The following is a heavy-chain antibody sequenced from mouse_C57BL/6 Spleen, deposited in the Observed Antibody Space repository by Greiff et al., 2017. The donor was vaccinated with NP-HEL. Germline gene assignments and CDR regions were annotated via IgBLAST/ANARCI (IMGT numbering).Heavy chain of an antibody. J-gene: IGHJ2*01. D-gene: IGHD1-1*01. CDR3: TITTVVDADY. V-gene: IGHV14-4*01. Sequence: VQLKQSGAELVRPGASVKLSCTASGFNIKDAYMHWVKQRPEQSLAWIGWIDPENGDTEYASKFQGKATITADTSSNTAYLQLSSLTSEDTAVYYCTITTVVDADYWGQGTTLTVSS. CDR1: GFNIKDAY. CDR2: IDPENGDT.